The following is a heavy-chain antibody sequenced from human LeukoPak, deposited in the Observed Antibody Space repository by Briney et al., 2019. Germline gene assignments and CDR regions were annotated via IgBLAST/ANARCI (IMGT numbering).Heavy chain of an antibody. Sequence: SETLSLTCTVSGGSISSYYWSWIRQPPGKGLEWIGYIYYSGSTNYNPSLKSRVTISVDTSKNQFSLKLSSVTAADTAVYYCARQIGTAAAGTLHLFYGMDVWGQGTTVTVSS. CDR2: IYYSGST. V-gene: IGHV4-59*08. CDR3: ARQIGTAAAGTLHLFYGMDV. CDR1: GGSISSYY. D-gene: IGHD6-13*01. J-gene: IGHJ6*02.